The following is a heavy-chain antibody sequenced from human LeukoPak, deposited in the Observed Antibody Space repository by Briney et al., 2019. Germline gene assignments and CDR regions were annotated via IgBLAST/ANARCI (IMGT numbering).Heavy chain of an antibody. CDR3: ATGNRYYDSSGYDY. CDR2: FDPEDGET. J-gene: IGHJ4*02. Sequence: ASVKVSCKVSGYTLTELSMRWVRQAPGKGLEWMGGFDPEDGETIYAQKFQGRVTMTEDTSTDTAYMELSSLRSEDTAVYYCATGNRYYDSSGYDYWGQGTLVTVSS. V-gene: IGHV1-24*01. D-gene: IGHD3-22*01. CDR1: GYTLTELS.